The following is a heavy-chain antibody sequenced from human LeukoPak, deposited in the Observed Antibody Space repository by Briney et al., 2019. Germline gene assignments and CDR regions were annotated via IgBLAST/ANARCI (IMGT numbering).Heavy chain of an antibody. CDR1: GGSIGNYY. CDR3: AREHKNYDGEGYYYGY. D-gene: IGHD2-8*01. CDR2: IYAGGNT. V-gene: IGHV4-4*07. J-gene: IGHJ4*02. Sequence: SETLSLTCTVSGGSIGNYYWSWIRQPAGKGLEWIGRIYAGGNTDHNPSLKSRVTMSVDSSKNQFSLRLRSVTAADTAVYYCAREHKNYDGEGYYYGYWGQGTLVTVSS.